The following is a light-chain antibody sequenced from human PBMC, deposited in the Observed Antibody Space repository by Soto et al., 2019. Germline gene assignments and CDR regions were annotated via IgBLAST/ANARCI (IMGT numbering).Light chain of an antibody. CDR3: QQYNRYST. CDR1: QSISTW. Sequence: DIQMTQSPSPLSASVGDRLTITCRASQSISTWLAWYQQKPGKAPKLLIYDASSLESGVPSRFSGSGSGTEFTLTISSLQPEDFASYYCQQYNRYSTFGQGTKVEIK. J-gene: IGKJ1*01. CDR2: DAS. V-gene: IGKV1-5*01.